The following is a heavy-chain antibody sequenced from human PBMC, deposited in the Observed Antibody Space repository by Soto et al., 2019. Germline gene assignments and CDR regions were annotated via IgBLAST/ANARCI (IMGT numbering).Heavy chain of an antibody. CDR1: GFTFSSYS. V-gene: IGHV3-21*01. Sequence: PGGSLRLSCAASGFTFSSYSMNWVRQAPGKGLEWVSSISSSSSYIYYADSVKGRFTISRDNAKNSLYLQMNSLRAEDTAVYYCARAGYYYDSSGYYYMEDYWGQGTLVTVSS. CDR2: ISSSSSYI. CDR3: ARAGYYYDSSGYYYMEDY. J-gene: IGHJ4*02. D-gene: IGHD3-22*01.